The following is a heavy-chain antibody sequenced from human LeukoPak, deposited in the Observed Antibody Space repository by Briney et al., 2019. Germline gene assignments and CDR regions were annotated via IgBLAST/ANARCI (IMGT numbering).Heavy chain of an antibody. CDR2: INEDGSVK. D-gene: IGHD5-24*01. CDR3: ARGDGYNWDAFDI. Sequence: PGGSLRLSCAASGFIFSDYWMTWVRQAPGKGLEWLTNINEDGSVKHYVDSVKGRFTISRDNAQNSLYLQMHSLRVEDTAVYYCARGDGYNWDAFDIWGQGTMVTVSS. V-gene: IGHV3-7*01. J-gene: IGHJ3*02. CDR1: GFIFSDYW.